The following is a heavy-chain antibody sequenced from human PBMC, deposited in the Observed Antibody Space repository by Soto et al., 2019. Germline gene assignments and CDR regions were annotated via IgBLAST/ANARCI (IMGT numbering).Heavy chain of an antibody. CDR2: IYTSGNT. CDR3: ARDYNGDNGRAFDP. D-gene: IGHD4-17*01. V-gene: IGHV4-4*07. J-gene: IGHJ5*02. Sequence: PSETLSVTCTVSGGSISNYYWSWIRQPAGKGLEWIGRIYTSGNTNYNPSLKGRVTMSVDMSKNQFSLKLSSVAAADTAVYYCARDYNGDNGRAFDPWGQGTLVTVSS. CDR1: GGSISNYY.